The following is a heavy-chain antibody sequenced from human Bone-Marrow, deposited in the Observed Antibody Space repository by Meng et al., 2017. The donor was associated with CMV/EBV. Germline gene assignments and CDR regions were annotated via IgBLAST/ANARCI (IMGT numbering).Heavy chain of an antibody. V-gene: IGHV1-69*05. Sequence: GGSLRLSCKASGGTFSSYAIGWVRQAPGQGLEWMGGIIPIFGTPNYAQKFQGRVTITTDEPTSTAYMELSSLRSEDTAVYYCAGAKGGTYYYGMHVWGQETTLTVSS. J-gene: IGHJ6*02. D-gene: IGHD3-16*01. CDR3: AGAKGGTYYYGMHV. CDR2: IIPIFGTP. CDR1: GGTFSSYA.